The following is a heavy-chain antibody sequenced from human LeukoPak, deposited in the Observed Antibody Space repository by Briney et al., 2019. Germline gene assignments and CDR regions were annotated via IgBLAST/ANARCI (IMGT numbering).Heavy chain of an antibody. CDR2: ISSGSTFI. J-gene: IGHJ4*02. Sequence: GGSLRLSCAASGFTFNGYSMNWLRQAPGKGPEWVSSISSGSTFIHYADSVRGRFTVSRDNAESSLYLQMSSLRVEDTAVYYCARDRTGDYGFFDYWGQGALVTVPS. D-gene: IGHD4-17*01. V-gene: IGHV3-21*01. CDR1: GFTFNGYS. CDR3: ARDRTGDYGFFDY.